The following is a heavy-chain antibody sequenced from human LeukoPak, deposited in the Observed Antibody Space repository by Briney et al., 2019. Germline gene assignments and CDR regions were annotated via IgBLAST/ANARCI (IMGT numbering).Heavy chain of an antibody. CDR2: INTDGSST. Sequence: GGSLRLSCAASGFTFSSYWMHWVRQAPGKGLVWVPRINTDGSSTSYADSVKGRFTISRDNAKNTLYLQMNSLRAEDTAVYYCARDSGMDYYDSSGYPGDYWGQGTLVTVSS. D-gene: IGHD3-22*01. V-gene: IGHV3-74*01. J-gene: IGHJ4*02. CDR1: GFTFSSYW. CDR3: ARDSGMDYYDSSGYPGDY.